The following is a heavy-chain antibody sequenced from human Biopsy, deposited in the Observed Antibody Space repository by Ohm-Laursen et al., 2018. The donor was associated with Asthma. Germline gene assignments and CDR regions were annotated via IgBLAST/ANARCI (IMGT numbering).Heavy chain of an antibody. CDR1: GGTLNTYV. CDR3: ARRAGSCISRTCYSLDF. CDR2: INSVFGTT. V-gene: IGHV1-69*13. Sequence: SVKVSCKSLGGTLNTYVIGWVRQAPGQGLEWMGGINSVFGTTTYPQKFQDRVTITADDSTSTVYMELSSLRSEDTAVYYCARRAGSCISRTCYSLDFWGQGTLVTVSS. D-gene: IGHD2-2*01. J-gene: IGHJ4*02.